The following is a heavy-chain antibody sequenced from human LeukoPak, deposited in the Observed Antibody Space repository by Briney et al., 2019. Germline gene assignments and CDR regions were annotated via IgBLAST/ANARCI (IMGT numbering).Heavy chain of an antibody. CDR2: IYYSGST. Sequence: PSETLSLTCTVSGGSISSSSYYWGWIRQPPGRGLEWIGSIYYSGSTHYNPSLKSRVTISVDTSKNQFSLKLSSVTAADTAVYYCARHVRPWIQLVIDYWGQGTLVTVSS. CDR3: ARHVRPWIQLVIDY. V-gene: IGHV4-39*01. D-gene: IGHD5-18*01. J-gene: IGHJ4*02. CDR1: GGSISSSSYY.